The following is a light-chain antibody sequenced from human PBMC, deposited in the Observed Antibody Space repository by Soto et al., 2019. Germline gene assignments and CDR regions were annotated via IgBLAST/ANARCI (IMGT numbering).Light chain of an antibody. V-gene: IGLV2-8*01. CDR2: EVS. J-gene: IGLJ1*01. Sequence: QSALTQPPSASGSPGQSVTISCTGTSSDIGTYHNVSWYQQHPGKAPKLMIYEVSSRPSGVPDPFSGSKSGNTASLTVSGLQAEDEADYYCSSYAGSNNPYVFGTGTKLTVL. CDR3: SSYAGSNNPYV. CDR1: SSDIGTYHN.